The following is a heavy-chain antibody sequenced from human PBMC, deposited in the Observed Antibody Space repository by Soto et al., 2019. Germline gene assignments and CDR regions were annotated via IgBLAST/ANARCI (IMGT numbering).Heavy chain of an antibody. CDR2: INLRGGTT. D-gene: IGHD1-26*01. V-gene: IGHV1-46*02. J-gene: IGHJ4*02. CDR1: GYNFNQYY. Sequence: HVQLMQSGAEVRKPGASVRLSCETSGYNFNQYYIHWVRQAPGQGLEWMGIINLRGGTTEYAHKFRGRVTVTGDTSTKTAYMELRSLRSEDTAMYFCARGPEDSDVPRWDYWGQGTLVTVSS. CDR3: ARGPEDSDVPRWDY.